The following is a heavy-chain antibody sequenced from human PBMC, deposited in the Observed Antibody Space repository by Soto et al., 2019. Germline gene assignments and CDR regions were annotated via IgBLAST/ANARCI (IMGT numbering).Heavy chain of an antibody. J-gene: IGHJ4*02. V-gene: IGHV3-9*01. Sequence: EVQLVESGGGLVQPGRSLRLSCAASGFTFDDYAMHWVRQAPGKGLEWVSGISWNSGSIGYADSVKGRFTISRDNAKNSLYLQMNSLRAEDSAVYYCASVWSGYSGAQYWGQGTLVTVSS. CDR2: ISWNSGSI. D-gene: IGHD3-3*01. CDR1: GFTFDDYA. CDR3: ASVWSGYSGAQY.